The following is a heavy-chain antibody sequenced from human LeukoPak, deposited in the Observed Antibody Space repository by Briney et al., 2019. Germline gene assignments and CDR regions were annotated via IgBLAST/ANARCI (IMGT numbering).Heavy chain of an antibody. J-gene: IGHJ4*02. CDR2: IKSKTDGGTT. V-gene: IGHV3-15*01. D-gene: IGHD3-10*01. CDR1: GFTFSNAW. CDR3: AKDQSYYGSGSYLSVDY. Sequence: GGSLRLSCAASGFTFSNAWMSWVRQAPGKGLEWVGRIKSKTDGGTTDYAAPVKGRFTISRDDSKNTLYLQMNSLKTEDTAVYYCAKDQSYYGSGSYLSVDYWGQGTLVTVSS.